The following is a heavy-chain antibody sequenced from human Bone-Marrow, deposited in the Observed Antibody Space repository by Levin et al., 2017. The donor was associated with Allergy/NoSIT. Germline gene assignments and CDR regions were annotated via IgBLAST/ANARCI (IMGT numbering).Heavy chain of an antibody. CDR2: VYSGGST. CDR1: GFTVSSKF. CDR3: ARDSKVQGSWYFDL. J-gene: IGHJ2*01. V-gene: IGHV3-53*01. D-gene: IGHD3-10*01. Sequence: GESLKISCAASGFTVSSKFMSWVRQAPGKGLEWVSVVYSGGSTFYADSVKGRFTISRDTSKNMVYLQMNSLRVEDTAIYYCARDSKVQGSWYFDLWGRGTLVTVSS.